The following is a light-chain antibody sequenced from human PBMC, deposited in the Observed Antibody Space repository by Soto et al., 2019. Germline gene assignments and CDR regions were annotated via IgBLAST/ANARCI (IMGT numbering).Light chain of an antibody. V-gene: IGKV3-20*01. Sequence: EIVLTQSPGTLSLSPGERATLSCRASHSVSSIYLAWYQHKLVQAPRLLIGVASSRATGIPDRFSGSGSGTDFTLTISRMEPEDFAVYYCQQYGSSSWTFGRGTTVEIK. J-gene: IGKJ1*01. CDR3: QQYGSSSWT. CDR2: VAS. CDR1: HSVSSIY.